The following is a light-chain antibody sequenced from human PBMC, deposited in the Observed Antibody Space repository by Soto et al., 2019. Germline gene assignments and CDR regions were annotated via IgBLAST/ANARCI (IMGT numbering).Light chain of an antibody. Sequence: EIVLTQSPATLSLSPGERATLSCRASQSFTNYLAWYQQKPGQAPRLLIYDVFKRAIGIPARFSGSGSGTDFTLTISSLEPEDFAVYYCQQRSRWPLTFGGGTKVEIK. V-gene: IGKV3-11*01. J-gene: IGKJ4*01. CDR3: QQRSRWPLT. CDR2: DVF. CDR1: QSFTNY.